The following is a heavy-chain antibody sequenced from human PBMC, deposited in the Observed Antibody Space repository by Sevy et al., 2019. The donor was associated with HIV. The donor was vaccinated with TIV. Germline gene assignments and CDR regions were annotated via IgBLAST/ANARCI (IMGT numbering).Heavy chain of an antibody. D-gene: IGHD6-6*01. Sequence: SETLSLTCTVSGDSISSYYWSWIRQPPGKGLEWIGNIFYNGITNYNPSLKSRVTISVDTSKNQFSLKLSSVTASDTAVYHCARSIAAPRGMDVWGQGTTVTVSS. V-gene: IGHV4-59*01. CDR2: IFYNGIT. CDR3: ARSIAAPRGMDV. J-gene: IGHJ6*02. CDR1: GDSISSYY.